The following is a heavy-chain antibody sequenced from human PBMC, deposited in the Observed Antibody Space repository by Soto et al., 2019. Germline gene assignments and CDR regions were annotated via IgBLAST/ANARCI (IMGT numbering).Heavy chain of an antibody. CDR1: GYTFTSYG. CDR3: ARNLFGVIIMGDY. J-gene: IGHJ4*02. V-gene: IGHV1-18*04. Sequence: ASVKVSCKASGYTFTSYGISWVRQAPGQGLEWMGWISTYSGNTDYAQKFQGRITMTTDTSTDTVYMELRSLRSDDTAVYFCARNLFGVIIMGDYWGQGTLVTVSS. CDR2: ISTYSGNT. D-gene: IGHD3-3*01.